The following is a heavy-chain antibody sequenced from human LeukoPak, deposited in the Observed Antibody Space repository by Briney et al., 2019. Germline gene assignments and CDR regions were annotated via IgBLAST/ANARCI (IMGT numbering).Heavy chain of an antibody. V-gene: IGHV1-18*01. Sequence: GASVKVSCKASGYTFINHVISWVRQAPGQGLEWLGWISAYNGRTEYAPNLQDRVTMTTDTSTTTAYMELRSLTSDDTAVYYCGRWSPNPNDSWGQGTLVTVSS. D-gene: IGHD3-3*01. CDR1: GYTFINHV. CDR2: ISAYNGRT. J-gene: IGHJ5*01. CDR3: GRWSPNPNDS.